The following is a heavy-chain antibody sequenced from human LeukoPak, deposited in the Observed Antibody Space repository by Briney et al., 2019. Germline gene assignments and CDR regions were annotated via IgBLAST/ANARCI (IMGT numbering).Heavy chain of an antibody. V-gene: IGHV4-31*03. Sequence: SETLSLTCTVSGGSISSGGYHWSWIRQHPGKGLEWIGYIYYSGSTYYNPSLKSRVTISVDTSKNQFSLKLSSVTAADTAVYYCARCITMVRGVPYYFDYWGQGTLVTVSS. CDR3: ARCITMVRGVPYYFDY. CDR1: GGSISSGGYH. J-gene: IGHJ4*02. D-gene: IGHD3-10*01. CDR2: IYYSGST.